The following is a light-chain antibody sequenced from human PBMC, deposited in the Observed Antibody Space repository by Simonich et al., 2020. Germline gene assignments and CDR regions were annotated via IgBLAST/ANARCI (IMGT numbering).Light chain of an antibody. CDR1: SSDVGRYHL. CDR3: CSYAGSSTVV. J-gene: IGLJ2*01. V-gene: IGLV2-23*01. CDR2: EGS. Sequence: QSALTQPASVSGSPGQSITISCTGTSSDVGRYHLVFLYQQHPGKAPKLMLYEGSKRPSVVSNRFSGSKSGNTASLTISGLQAEDEADYYCCSYAGSSTVVFGGGTKLTVL.